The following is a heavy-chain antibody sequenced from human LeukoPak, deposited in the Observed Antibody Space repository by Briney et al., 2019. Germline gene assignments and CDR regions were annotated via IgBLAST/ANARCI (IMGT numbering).Heavy chain of an antibody. CDR2: IYYSGST. CDR1: GGSISSYY. Sequence: PSETLSLTCTVAGGSISSYYWSWIRQPPGKGLEWIGYIYYSGSTNYNPSLKSRVTISVDTSKNQFSLRLSSVTAADTAVYYCARVTGYVMEDYFDYWGQGTLVTVSS. D-gene: IGHD6-13*01. CDR3: ARVTGYVMEDYFDY. J-gene: IGHJ4*02. V-gene: IGHV4-59*01.